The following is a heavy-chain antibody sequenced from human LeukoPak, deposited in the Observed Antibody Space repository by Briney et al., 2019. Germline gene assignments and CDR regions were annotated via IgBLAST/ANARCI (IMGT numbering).Heavy chain of an antibody. CDR1: GFSFGDYA. CDR3: VKDRGGSYYTGAFDI. V-gene: IGHV3-9*01. J-gene: IGHJ3*02. D-gene: IGHD1-26*01. Sequence: GRSLRLSCVASGFSFGDYAMHWVRQAPRKGLEWVSGISWNIASIGYADSVRGRFTVSRDNAKKSLYLQMNSLRAEDTALYYCVKDRGGSYYTGAFDIWGQGTMVTVSS. CDR2: ISWNIASI.